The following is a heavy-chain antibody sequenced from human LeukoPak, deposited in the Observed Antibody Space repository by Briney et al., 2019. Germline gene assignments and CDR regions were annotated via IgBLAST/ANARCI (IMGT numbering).Heavy chain of an antibody. CDR1: GFTFSSYS. CDR2: ISSSSSYI. CDR3: ARARYNMGYCSGGSCHSAPLKD. D-gene: IGHD2-15*01. Sequence: PGGSLRLSCAASGFTFSSYSMNWVRQAPGKGLEWVSSISSSSSYIYYADSVKGRFTISRDNAKNSLYLQMNSLRAEDTAVYYCARARYNMGYCSGGSCHSAPLKDWGQGTLVTVSS. J-gene: IGHJ4*02. V-gene: IGHV3-21*01.